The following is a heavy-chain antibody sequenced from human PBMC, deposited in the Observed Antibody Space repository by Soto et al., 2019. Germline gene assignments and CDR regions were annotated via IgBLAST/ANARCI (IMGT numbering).Heavy chain of an antibody. CDR1: GFPFSHYA. CDR2: ISGSGNDA. V-gene: IGHV3-23*01. D-gene: IGHD2-2*01. Sequence: HPGGSLRLSCAASGFPFSHYAMSWVRQAPGKGLEWVSAISGSGNDASYADSVRGRFTISRDNSKNTLYLQMNSLRAEDTAVYYCAKDRCSSTSCQYYYYGMDVWGQGTTVTVSS. CDR3: AKDRCSSTSCQYYYYGMDV. J-gene: IGHJ6*02.